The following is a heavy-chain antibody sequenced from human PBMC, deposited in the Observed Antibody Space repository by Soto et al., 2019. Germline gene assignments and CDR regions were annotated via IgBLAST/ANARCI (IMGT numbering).Heavy chain of an antibody. V-gene: IGHV1-69*01. CDR2: IIPIFGTA. J-gene: IGHJ6*02. D-gene: IGHD6-13*01. CDR1: GGTFSSYA. Sequence: QVQLVQSGAEVKKPGSSVKVSCKASGGTFSSYAISWVRQAPGQGLEWMGGIIPIFGTANYAQKFQGRVTITADESTSTAYMELSSLRSEDTAVYYCARERIEAADYYYGMDVWGQGTTVTVSS. CDR3: ARERIEAADYYYGMDV.